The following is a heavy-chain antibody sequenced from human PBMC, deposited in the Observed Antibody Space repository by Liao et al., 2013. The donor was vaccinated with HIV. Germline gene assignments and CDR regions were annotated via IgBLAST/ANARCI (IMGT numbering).Heavy chain of an antibody. J-gene: IGHJ6*02. CDR2: FFYQSGNT. CDR1: GDSSQSDTYY. V-gene: IGHV4-39*07. Sequence: QLQLRESGPGLVKPSETLTLTCNVSGDSSQSDTYYWAWVRQSAGKGLEWIGIFFYQSGNTVYNPSLKSRVIMTFDMSTKQLSLIVKSVTAADTAKYFCVRDERRLRSHVWGQGTAVTVSS. CDR3: VRDERRLRSHV.